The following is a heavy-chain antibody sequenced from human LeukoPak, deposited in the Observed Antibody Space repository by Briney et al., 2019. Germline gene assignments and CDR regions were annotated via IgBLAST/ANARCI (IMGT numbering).Heavy chain of an antibody. J-gene: IGHJ4*02. CDR1: GYTLSELS. CDR3: ARILTGDKLWFGELSQYYFDY. D-gene: IGHD3-10*01. Sequence: ASVKVSCKVSGYTLSELSMHWVRQSPGKGLEWMGGFDVAETDTIYAQKFQGRVTMTEDTSTDTAYMELNSLSSEDTAVYYCARILTGDKLWFGELSQYYFDYWGQGTLVTVSS. V-gene: IGHV1-24*01. CDR2: FDVAETDT.